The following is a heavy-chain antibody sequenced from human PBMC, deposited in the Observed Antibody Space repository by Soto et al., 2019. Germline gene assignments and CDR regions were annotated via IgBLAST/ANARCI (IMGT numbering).Heavy chain of an antibody. CDR2: IIPIFGTA. D-gene: IGHD3-22*01. Sequence: SVKVSCKASGGTFSSYAISWVRQAPGQGLEWMGGIIPIFGTANYAQKFQGRVTITADKSTSTAYMELSSLRSEDTAVYYCARDLRSYYDSSGYYYYSVYDYWGQGTLVTVSS. CDR1: GGTFSSYA. J-gene: IGHJ4*02. V-gene: IGHV1-69*06. CDR3: ARDLRSYYDSSGYYYYSVYDY.